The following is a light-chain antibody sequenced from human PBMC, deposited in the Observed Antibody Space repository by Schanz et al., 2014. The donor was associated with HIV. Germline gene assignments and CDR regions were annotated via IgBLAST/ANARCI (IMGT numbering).Light chain of an antibody. J-gene: IGLJ2*01. CDR2: DVS. CDR1: SGDVGGYDY. V-gene: IGLV2-14*03. CDR3: ATWDDSLNGPV. Sequence: QSALTQPPSASGSPGQSVTISCTGTSGDVGGYDYVSWYQQHPDKAPKLMIYDVSDRPSGVSNRFSGSKSGNTASLTISGLQAEDEADYYCATWDDSLNGPVFGGGTKLTVL.